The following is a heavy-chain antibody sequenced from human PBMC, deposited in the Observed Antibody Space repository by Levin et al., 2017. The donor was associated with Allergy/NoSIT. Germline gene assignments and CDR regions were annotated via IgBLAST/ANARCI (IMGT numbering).Heavy chain of an antibody. CDR1: GFTFSSYA. V-gene: IGHV3-30-3*01. J-gene: IGHJ3*02. CDR2: ISYDGSNK. CDR3: ARDRQRWLQLRGEDAFDI. D-gene: IGHD5-24*01. Sequence: GGSLRLSCAASGFTFSSYAMHWVRQAPGKGLEWVAVISYDGSNKYYADSVKGRFTISRDNSNNTLYLQMNSLRAEDTAVYYCARDRQRWLQLRGEDAFDIWGQGTMVTVSS.